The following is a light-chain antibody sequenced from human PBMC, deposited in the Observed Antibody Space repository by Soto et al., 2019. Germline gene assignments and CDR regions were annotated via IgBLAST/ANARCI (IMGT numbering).Light chain of an antibody. V-gene: IGLV1-51*01. CDR3: RSWDSSLSAYV. CDR1: SSNIGGNS. J-gene: IGLJ1*01. CDR2: DDN. Sequence: QSLLTQTPSVSAAPGQRVTISCSGSSSNIGGNSVSWYQQLPGTAPKLLIYDDNKRPSGIPDRFSGSKSGTSATLGITGFQTGDEADYYCRSWDSSLSAYVFGTGTKVTVL.